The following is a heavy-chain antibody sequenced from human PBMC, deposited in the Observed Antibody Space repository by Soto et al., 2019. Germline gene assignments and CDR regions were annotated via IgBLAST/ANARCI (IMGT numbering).Heavy chain of an antibody. CDR1: GFTFSDYP. V-gene: IGHV3-23*01. Sequence: GGSLRLSCAASGFTFSDYPMTWVRQSPGRELEWVSTINGGGLSTYYADSVKGRFTISRDNSKNTLYLQMNNLRAEDTAVYYCAKDILSGYYTAFDYWGQGTLVTVSS. J-gene: IGHJ4*02. CDR3: AKDILSGYYTAFDY. D-gene: IGHD3-3*01. CDR2: INGGGLST.